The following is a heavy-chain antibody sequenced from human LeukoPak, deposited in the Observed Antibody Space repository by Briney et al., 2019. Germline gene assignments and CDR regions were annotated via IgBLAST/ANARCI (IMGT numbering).Heavy chain of an antibody. D-gene: IGHD3-22*01. CDR2: MQSGGST. CDR3: ARAYDSSGYYFDY. CDR1: GITVSSKY. J-gene: IGHJ4*02. V-gene: IGHV3-53*01. Sequence: GGSLRLSCAASGITVSSKYMSWVRQAPGKGLEWVSVMQSGGSTYYADSVKGRFTISRDNSKNTLYLQMNSLRVEDTAVYYCARAYDSSGYYFDYWGQGTLVTVSS.